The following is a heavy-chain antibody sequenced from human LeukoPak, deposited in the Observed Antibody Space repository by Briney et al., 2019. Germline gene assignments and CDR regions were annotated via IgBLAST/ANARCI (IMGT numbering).Heavy chain of an antibody. D-gene: IGHD2-8*02. CDR1: GFTFSSYA. CDR2: ISYHARDQ. J-gene: IGHJ4*02. Sequence: PGGSLRLSCAASGFTFSSYAMHWVRQAPGKGLEWVTVISYHARDQFYADSVKGRFTVSRDNSKNTLYLQMNSLRAEDSAAYYCAAQPCSGDVCYLDYWGQGTLVTVSS. CDR3: AAQPCSGDVCYLDY. V-gene: IGHV3-30*04.